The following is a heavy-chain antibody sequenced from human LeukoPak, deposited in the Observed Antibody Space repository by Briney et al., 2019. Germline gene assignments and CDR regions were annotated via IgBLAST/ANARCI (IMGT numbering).Heavy chain of an antibody. D-gene: IGHD5-24*01. J-gene: IGHJ4*02. CDR2: IRYDGSNK. V-gene: IGHV3-30*02. CDR3: AKIRDGYNWTPRDY. CDR1: GFTFRSDA. Sequence: PGGSLRLSCAASGFTFRSDAMHWVRQAPGKGLEWVAFIRYDGSNKYYADSVKGRFTISRDNSKNTLYLQMNSLRAEDTAVYYCAKIRDGYNWTPRDYWGQGTLVTVSS.